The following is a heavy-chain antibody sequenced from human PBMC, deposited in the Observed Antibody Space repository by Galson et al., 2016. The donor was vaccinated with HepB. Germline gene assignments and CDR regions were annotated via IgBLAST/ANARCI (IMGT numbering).Heavy chain of an antibody. Sequence: SLRLSCAASGFTVSSNYMTWVRQAPGKGLEYVSVIYSGGTTYYADSVKGRFTISRDNSKNTLFLQMNTLRAVDTAVYYCARGVYGDHGWFDYWGQGTLVTVSS. D-gene: IGHD4-17*01. J-gene: IGHJ4*02. CDR1: GFTVSSNY. CDR2: IYSGGTT. CDR3: ARGVYGDHGWFDY. V-gene: IGHV3-66*02.